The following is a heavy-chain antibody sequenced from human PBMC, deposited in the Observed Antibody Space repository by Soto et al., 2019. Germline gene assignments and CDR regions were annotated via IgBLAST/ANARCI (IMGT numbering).Heavy chain of an antibody. CDR1: GFTFSSYG. CDR3: AREYYDFWSGYYNGRSMDV. V-gene: IGHV3-33*01. D-gene: IGHD3-3*01. J-gene: IGHJ6*02. Sequence: HPGGSLRLSCAASGFTFSSYGMHWVRQAPGKGLEWVAVIWYDGSNKYYADSVKGRFTISRDNSKNTLYLQMNSLRAEDTAVYYCAREYYDFWSGYYNGRSMDVWGQGTTVTVSS. CDR2: IWYDGSNK.